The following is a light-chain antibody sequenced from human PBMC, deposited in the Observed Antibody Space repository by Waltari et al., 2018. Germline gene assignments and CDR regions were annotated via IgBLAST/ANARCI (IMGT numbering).Light chain of an antibody. CDR3: HQYGTAPRT. CDR1: QYVSGSY. J-gene: IGKJ1*01. V-gene: IGKV3-20*01. CDR2: GAS. Sequence: EIVLTQSPGTLSLSPGDRATLSCRASQYVSGSYLAWYPQKPGQAPRLLIYGASSRATGIPDRFRGSGSGTDFTVTISRLEPEDFAVYYCHQYGTAPRTFGQGTKVEIK.